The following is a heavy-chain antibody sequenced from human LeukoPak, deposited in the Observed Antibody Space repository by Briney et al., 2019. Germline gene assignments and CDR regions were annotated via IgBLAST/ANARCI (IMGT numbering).Heavy chain of an antibody. CDR1: GGSISSSSYY. Sequence: SETLSLTCTVSGGSISSSSYYWGWIRQPPGKGLEWIGSIYYSGSTYYNPSLKSRVTISVDTSKNQFSLKLSSVTAADTAVYYCARLYDSSGYLAWGQGTLDTVSS. D-gene: IGHD3-22*01. J-gene: IGHJ5*02. V-gene: IGHV4-39*01. CDR3: ARLYDSSGYLA. CDR2: IYYSGST.